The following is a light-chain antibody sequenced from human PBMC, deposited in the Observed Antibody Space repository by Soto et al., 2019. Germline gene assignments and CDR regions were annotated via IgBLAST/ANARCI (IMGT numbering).Light chain of an antibody. CDR3: QQLFDSQIN. CDR1: QVISTS. Sequence: DIQLTHSPSFLSPSLVEVVTITGRASQVISTSLAWYQVKPGKAPKLMIYAAYTLESGVKSRFSATVSGKEFSITITSMQNEDFENYYCQQLFDSQINCGQGKQLEIK. V-gene: IGKV1-9*01. CDR2: AAY. J-gene: IGKJ5*01.